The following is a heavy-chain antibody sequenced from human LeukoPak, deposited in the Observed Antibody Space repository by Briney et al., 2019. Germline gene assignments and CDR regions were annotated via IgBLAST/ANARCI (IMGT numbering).Heavy chain of an antibody. Sequence: SGGSLRLSCAASGFTFSSYAMSWVRQAPGKGLEWVSAISGSGGSTYYADSVKGRFTISRDNSKNTLYLQMNSLRAEDTAVYYCAKDKTAPIDGAPLYFDYWGQGTLVTVSS. D-gene: IGHD3-10*01. V-gene: IGHV3-23*01. CDR2: ISGSGGST. CDR1: GFTFSSYA. J-gene: IGHJ4*02. CDR3: AKDKTAPIDGAPLYFDY.